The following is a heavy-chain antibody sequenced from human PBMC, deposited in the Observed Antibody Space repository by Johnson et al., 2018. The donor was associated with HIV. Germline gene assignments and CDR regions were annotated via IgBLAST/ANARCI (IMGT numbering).Heavy chain of an antibody. V-gene: IGHV3-13*01. J-gene: IGHJ3*02. CDR1: GFTFSKYD. Sequence: EVQLVESGGGLVQPGGSLRLSCAASGFTFSKYDMHWVRQITGKGLEWVSAIGTAGDTLYHGSVKGRFTISRENAKTSLYLQMNSLRAVETAVYYCARGISGNSDAVVIWGQGTMVSVSS. CDR3: ARGISGNSDAVVI. D-gene: IGHD4-23*01. CDR2: IGTAGDT.